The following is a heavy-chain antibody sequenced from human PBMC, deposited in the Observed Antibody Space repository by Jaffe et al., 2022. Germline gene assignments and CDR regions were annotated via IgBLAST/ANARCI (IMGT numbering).Heavy chain of an antibody. V-gene: IGHV3-48*01. J-gene: IGHJ5*02. Sequence: EVQLVESGGGLVQPGGSLRLSCAASGFTFSSYSMNWVRQAPGKGLEWVSYISSSSSTIYYADSVKGRFTISRDNAKNSLYLQMNSLRAEDTAVYYCATFRGYCSGGSCYPWGQGTLVTVSS. D-gene: IGHD2-15*01. CDR1: GFTFSSYS. CDR3: ATFRGYCSGGSCYP. CDR2: ISSSSSTI.